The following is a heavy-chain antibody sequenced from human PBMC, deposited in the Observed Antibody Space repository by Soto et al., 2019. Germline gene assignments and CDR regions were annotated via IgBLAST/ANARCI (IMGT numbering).Heavy chain of an antibody. Sequence: SVKVSCKASGYTFTSYGISWVRQAPGQGLEWMGWISAYNGNTNYAQKLQGRVTMTTDTSTSTAYMELSSLRSEDTAVYYCARGIEYSSSDYFDYWGQRTLVTVSS. CDR1: GYTFTSYG. CDR3: ARGIEYSSSDYFDY. J-gene: IGHJ4*02. D-gene: IGHD6-6*01. V-gene: IGHV1-18*01. CDR2: ISAYNGNT.